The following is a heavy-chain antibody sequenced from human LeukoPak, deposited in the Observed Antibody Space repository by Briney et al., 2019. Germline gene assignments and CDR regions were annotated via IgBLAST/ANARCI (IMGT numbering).Heavy chain of an antibody. D-gene: IGHD4-17*01. Sequence: ASVKVSCKASGGTFSSYAISWVRQAPGQGLEWMGGIIPIFGTANYAQKFQGRVTITADESTSTAYMELSSLRSEGTAVYYCARDPYGDYVGWFDPWGQGTLVTVSS. CDR3: ARDPYGDYVGWFDP. V-gene: IGHV1-69*13. CDR2: IIPIFGTA. J-gene: IGHJ5*02. CDR1: GGTFSSYA.